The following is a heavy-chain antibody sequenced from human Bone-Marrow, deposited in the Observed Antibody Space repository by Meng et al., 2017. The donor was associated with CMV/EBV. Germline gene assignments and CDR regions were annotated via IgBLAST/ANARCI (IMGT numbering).Heavy chain of an antibody. J-gene: IGHJ5*02. Sequence: GGSLRLSCAASGFTFNDAWMSWVRQAPGKGLEWIGRIKTKVDGATTAYGAPVKGRFSISRDDSKNTLYLQINSLKTEDTGVYYCTREATVDRNHYWFDHWGQGTLVTGSS. D-gene: IGHD1-14*01. CDR1: GFTFNDAW. CDR3: TREATVDRNHYWFDH. CDR2: IKTKVDGATT. V-gene: IGHV3-15*01.